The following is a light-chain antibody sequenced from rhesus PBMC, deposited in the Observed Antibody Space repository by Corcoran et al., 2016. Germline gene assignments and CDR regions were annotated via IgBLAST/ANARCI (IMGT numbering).Light chain of an antibody. J-gene: IGLJ1*01. Sequence: QSAPTQSPSVSGSPGQSVTISCTGTSSDIGGYNRVSWYQQHPGKAPKLMIYEVCKRPSGVSDRFTGSKSGNTSSLTISGLQVEDADDYYCSSYASSSIYIFGAGTRLTVL. CDR3: SSYASSSIYI. CDR2: EVC. CDR1: SSDIGGYNR. V-gene: IGLV2-13*03.